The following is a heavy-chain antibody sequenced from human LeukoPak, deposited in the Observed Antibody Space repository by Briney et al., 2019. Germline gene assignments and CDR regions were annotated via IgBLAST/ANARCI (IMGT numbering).Heavy chain of an antibody. D-gene: IGHD5-18*01. Sequence: SEILSLTCIVSGGFIRTSSYYWGWIRQTPGKGLEWIGSIHYSGSTYYNPSLKSRVTISVESTQFSLNLMSVTPEDTAVYYCGKTTAGYSSGQKPAWPVDYWGQGTLVTVSS. CDR1: GGFIRTSSYY. CDR2: IHYSGST. V-gene: IGHV4-39*07. J-gene: IGHJ4*02. CDR3: GKTTAGYSSGQKPAWPVDY.